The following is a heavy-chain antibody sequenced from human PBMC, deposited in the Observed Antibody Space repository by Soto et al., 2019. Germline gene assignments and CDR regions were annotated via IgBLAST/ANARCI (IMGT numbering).Heavy chain of an antibody. D-gene: IGHD1-26*01. CDR2: ISASGGNT. Sequence: EVQMLESGGDLAQSGGSLRLSCAGSGFTFSTYAMSWVRQAPGKGLEWVSGISASGGNTYYRDSVKGRFTISRDNSKNTLYLQMNSLRAEDTAVYFCALRKTGSVFDYWGQGTLVTVSS. J-gene: IGHJ4*02. CDR1: GFTFSTYA. V-gene: IGHV3-23*01. CDR3: ALRKTGSVFDY.